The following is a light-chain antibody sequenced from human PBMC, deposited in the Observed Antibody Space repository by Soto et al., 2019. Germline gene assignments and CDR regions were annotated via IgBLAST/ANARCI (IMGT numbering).Light chain of an antibody. CDR3: QQSFSAPRT. V-gene: IGKV1-39*01. CDR2: GAS. J-gene: IGKJ2*01. CDR1: QSIGTY. Sequence: DIQMTQSQSSLPASVGDRISITCRASQSIGTYLSWYQQKPGKEPKLLIYGASNLQSGVTSRFSGSGSETGFTLTISSRQPEDFATYYCQQSFSAPRTFGQGTKVEIK.